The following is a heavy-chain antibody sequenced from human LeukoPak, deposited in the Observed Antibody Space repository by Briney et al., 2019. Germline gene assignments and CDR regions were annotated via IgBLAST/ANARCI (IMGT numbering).Heavy chain of an antibody. D-gene: IGHD6-6*01. CDR2: IFYSGST. Sequence: PSETLSLTCSVSGYSISSGYYWGWIRQPPGKGLEWIGSIFYSGSTYYNPSLKSRVTISVDTSKNQFSLKLSSMTAADTAVYYCARAPYSSSSYRFDPWGQGTLVTVSS. V-gene: IGHV4-38-2*02. J-gene: IGHJ5*02. CDR3: ARAPYSSSSYRFDP. CDR1: GYSISSGYY.